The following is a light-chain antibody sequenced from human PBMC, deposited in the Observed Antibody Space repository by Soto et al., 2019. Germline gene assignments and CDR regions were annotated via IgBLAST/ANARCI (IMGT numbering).Light chain of an antibody. CDR2: INN. Sequence: QSVLTQSSSASGTPGQRVTISCSGSSSNIGRNAVNWYQHVPGTAPKLLISINNQRPSGVPDRFSGPKSGTSASLAISGLQSEDEADYYCAAWDDSLSGYVFGTGTKVTVL. CDR3: AAWDDSLSGYV. CDR1: SSNIGRNA. V-gene: IGLV1-44*01. J-gene: IGLJ1*01.